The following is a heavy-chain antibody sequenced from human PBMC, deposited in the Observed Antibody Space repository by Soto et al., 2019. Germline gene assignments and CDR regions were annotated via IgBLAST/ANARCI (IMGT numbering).Heavy chain of an antibody. J-gene: IGHJ6*03. CDR1: GFTVSSNY. V-gene: IGHV3-66*01. D-gene: IGHD1-1*01. CDR2: IYSGVST. CDR3: ARVSTRPGSYYSMHF. Sequence: PGGSLRLSCAASGFTVSSNYMSWVRQAPGKGLEWVSVIYSGVSTYYADSVKGRFTISRDNSKNTLYLQMNSLRAEDTAVYYCARVSTRPGSYYSMHFWGKGPTLTVSS.